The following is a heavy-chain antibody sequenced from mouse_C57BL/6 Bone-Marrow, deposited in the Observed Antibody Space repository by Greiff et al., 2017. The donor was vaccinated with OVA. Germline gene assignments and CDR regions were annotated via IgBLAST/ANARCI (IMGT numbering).Heavy chain of an antibody. V-gene: IGHV1-81*01. CDR1: GYTFTSYG. CDR2: IYPRSGNT. D-gene: IGHD1-3*01. J-gene: IGHJ2*01. Sequence: VKLVESGAELARPGASVKLSCKASGYTFTSYGISWVKQRTGQGLEWIGEIYPRSGNTYYNEKFKGKATLTADKSSSTAYMELRNLTSEDSAVYFCARGAGESFDYWGQGTTLTVSS. CDR3: ARGAGESFDY.